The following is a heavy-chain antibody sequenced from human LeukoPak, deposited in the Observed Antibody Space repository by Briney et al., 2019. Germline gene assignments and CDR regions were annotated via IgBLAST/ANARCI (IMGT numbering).Heavy chain of an antibody. CDR3: AREVGYSFRSETDY. J-gene: IGHJ4*02. V-gene: IGHV4-30-4*01. CDR1: GGSINSDGYY. Sequence: SETLSLTCTVSGGSINSDGYYWSWIRQPPGKGLEWIGYIYYSGSTYYNPSLKSRVTISVDTSKNQFSLKLSSVTAADTAVYYCAREVGYSFRSETDYWGQGTLVTVSS. D-gene: IGHD5-18*01. CDR2: IYYSGST.